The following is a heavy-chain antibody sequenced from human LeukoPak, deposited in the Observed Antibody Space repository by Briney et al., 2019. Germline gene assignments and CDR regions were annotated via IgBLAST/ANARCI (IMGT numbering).Heavy chain of an antibody. J-gene: IGHJ5*02. CDR2: IKSITEGETT. D-gene: IGHD2-2*01. V-gene: IGHV3-15*01. CDR1: GFTFTKAW. Sequence: GGSLRLSCAASGFTFTKAWMSWVRQAPGKGLEWIGRIKSITEGETTDYAAPMKGRFTISRDDSKNTVYLQMNSLKTEDTGVYYCNTLYCSSTSCSWGQGTLVTVSS. CDR3: NTLYCSSTSCS.